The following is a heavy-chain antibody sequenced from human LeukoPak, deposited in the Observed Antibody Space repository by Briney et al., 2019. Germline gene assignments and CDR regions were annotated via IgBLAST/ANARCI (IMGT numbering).Heavy chain of an antibody. CDR3: ARGNDFWYARRGGWFDP. J-gene: IGHJ5*02. Sequence: GGSLRLSCAASGFTFSTSAMTWVRQAPGKGLEWVSSISSSSSYIYYADSVKGRFTISRDNAKNSLYLQMNSLRAEDTAVYYCARGNDFWYARRGGWFDPWGQGTLVTVSS. CDR2: ISSSSSYI. D-gene: IGHD3-3*01. V-gene: IGHV3-21*01. CDR1: GFTFSTSA.